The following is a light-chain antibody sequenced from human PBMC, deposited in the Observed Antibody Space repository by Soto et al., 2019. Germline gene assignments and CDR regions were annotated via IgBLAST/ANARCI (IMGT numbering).Light chain of an antibody. Sequence: LHITHSPSCVSACVGDKETITCRSSKDIIKCVAWYQQQPGQAPKLLIYAVSSLPSGVPSRFSGSGTGTDLTLSSIKPEDSATYYCNQYPNTNYPWTFGQGSKVDIK. CDR2: AVS. V-gene: IGKV1-12*01. J-gene: IGKJ1*01. CDR1: KDIIKC. CDR3: NQYPNTNYPWT.